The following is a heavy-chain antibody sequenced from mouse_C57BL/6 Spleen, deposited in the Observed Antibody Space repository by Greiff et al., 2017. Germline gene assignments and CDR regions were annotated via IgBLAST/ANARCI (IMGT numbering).Heavy chain of an antibody. CDR3: ARSGTTVVADY. J-gene: IGHJ2*01. V-gene: IGHV1-66*01. Sequence: QVQLQQSGPELVQPGASVTISCKASGYSFTSYYIHWVKQRPGQGLEWLGWIYPGSGNTKYNEKFKGKATLTADTSSSTAYMQLSSLTSEDSAVYYCARSGTTVVADYWGQGTTLTVSS. D-gene: IGHD1-1*01. CDR1: GYSFTSYY. CDR2: IYPGSGNT.